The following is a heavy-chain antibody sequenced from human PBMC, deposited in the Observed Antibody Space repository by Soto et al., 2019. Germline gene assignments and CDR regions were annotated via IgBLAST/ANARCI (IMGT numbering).Heavy chain of an antibody. D-gene: IGHD5-12*01. CDR2: IYHSGST. CDR1: SGSISSSNW. J-gene: IGHJ6*03. V-gene: IGHV4-4*02. CDR3: ARGSSGYDFLSLRHTTYYMDV. Sequence: ASETLSLTCAVSSGSISSSNWWSWVRQPPGKGLEWIGEIYHSGSTNYNPSLKSRVTISVDKSKNQFSLKLSSVTAADTAVYYCARGSSGYDFLSLRHTTYYMDVWGKGTTVTVSS.